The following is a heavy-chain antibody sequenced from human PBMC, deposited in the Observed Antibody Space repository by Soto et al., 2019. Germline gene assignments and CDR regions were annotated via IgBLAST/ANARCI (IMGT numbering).Heavy chain of an antibody. J-gene: IGHJ3*02. CDR1: GGSISSGGYY. CDR2: IYYSGST. Sequence: TLSRTCTVSGGSISSGGYYWSWILQHPGKGLERIGYIYYSGSTYYNPSLKSRVTISVDTSKNQFSLKLSSVTAADTAVYYCAKGDYYDSSGYYGAFDIWGQGTMVTVS. CDR3: AKGDYYDSSGYYGAFDI. V-gene: IGHV4-31*03. D-gene: IGHD3-22*01.